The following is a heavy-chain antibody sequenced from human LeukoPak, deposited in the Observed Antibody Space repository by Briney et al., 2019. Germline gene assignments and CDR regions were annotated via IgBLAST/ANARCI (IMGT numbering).Heavy chain of an antibody. CDR2: ISGSGADT. D-gene: IGHD4-23*01. J-gene: IGHJ4*02. V-gene: IGHV3-23*01. CDR1: GFTFSSYV. CDR3: ARGRPHGNDY. Sequence: GGSLRLSCAASGFTFSSYVMSWVRQAPGKGLEWVSGISGSGADTYYADSVKGRFTISRDNSKNTLYLQMNSLRVEDTAVYYCARGRPHGNDYWGQGTLVTVSS.